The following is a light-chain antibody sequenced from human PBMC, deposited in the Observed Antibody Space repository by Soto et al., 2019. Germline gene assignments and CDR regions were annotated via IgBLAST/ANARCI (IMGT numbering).Light chain of an antibody. CDR1: TGAVTSGYY. Sequence: QAVVTQEPSLTVSPGGTVTLTCASSTGAVTSGYYPNWFQQKPGQAPRPLIYSTSNKHSWTPARFSGSLLGGKAALTLSGVQPEDEAEYYCLLYYGGAYVFGTGTQLTVL. CDR2: STS. V-gene: IGLV7-43*01. CDR3: LLYYGGAYV. J-gene: IGLJ1*01.